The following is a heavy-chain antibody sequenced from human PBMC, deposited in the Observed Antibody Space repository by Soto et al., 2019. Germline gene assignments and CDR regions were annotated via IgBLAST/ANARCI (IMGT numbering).Heavy chain of an antibody. CDR3: AKDFKVSGGHYGSLNYYYGMDV. CDR2: ISYDGILK. CDR1: GFTFSDFG. J-gene: IGHJ6*02. V-gene: IGHV3-30*18. D-gene: IGHD3-10*01. Sequence: VGSLRLSCAASGFTFSDFGMHWVRQAPGKGLEWVAIISYDGILKYYADSVKGRFTISRDTSKGAVYLQMNSLTPEDTAVYYCAKDFKVSGGHYGSLNYYYGMDVWGQGTTVTVS.